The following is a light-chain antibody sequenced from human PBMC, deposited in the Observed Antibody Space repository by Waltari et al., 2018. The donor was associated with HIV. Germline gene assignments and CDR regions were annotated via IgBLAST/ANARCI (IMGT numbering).Light chain of an antibody. J-gene: IGLJ2*01. V-gene: IGLV7-43*01. Sequence: QTVVTQEPSLTVSPGGTVTLTCASSTGAVTSGYSPGWIQQRPGQAPRALTYSTTNRHSWTPARFSGSLLGGKAALTLSGVQPEDEAEYYCLLYYGGAVVFGGGTKLTVL. CDR2: STT. CDR3: LLYYGGAVV. CDR1: TGAVTSGYS.